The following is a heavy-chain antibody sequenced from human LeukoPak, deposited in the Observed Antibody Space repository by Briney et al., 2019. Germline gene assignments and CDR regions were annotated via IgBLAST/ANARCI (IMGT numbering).Heavy chain of an antibody. V-gene: IGHV3-23*01. CDR1: GFTFSSYA. CDR2: ISDSGGRT. CDR3: AKRGVVIRVILVGFHKEAYYFDS. Sequence: GGSLRLSCAASGFTFSSYAMSWVRQAPGKGLEWVAGISDSGGRTNYADSVKGRFTISRDNPKNTLYLQMNSLRAEDTAVYFCAKRGVVIRVILVGFHKEAYYFDSWGQGALVTVAS. D-gene: IGHD3-22*01. J-gene: IGHJ4*02.